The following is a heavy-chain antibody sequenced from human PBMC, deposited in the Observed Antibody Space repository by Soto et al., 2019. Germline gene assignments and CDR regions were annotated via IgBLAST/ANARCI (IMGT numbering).Heavy chain of an antibody. CDR3: TTDGSSSWDFKDYYYYGMDV. D-gene: IGHD6-13*01. Sequence: GGSLRLSCAASGFTFSNAWMSWVRQAPGKGLEWVGRIKSKTDGGTTDYAAPVKGRFTISRDDSKNTLYLQMNSLKTEDTAVYYCTTDGSSSWDFKDYYYYGMDVWGQGTTVTVSS. CDR1: GFTFSNAW. V-gene: IGHV3-15*01. CDR2: IKSKTDGGTT. J-gene: IGHJ6*02.